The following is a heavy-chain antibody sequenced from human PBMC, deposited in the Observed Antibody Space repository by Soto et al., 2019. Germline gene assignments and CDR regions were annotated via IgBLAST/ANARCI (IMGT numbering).Heavy chain of an antibody. CDR1: GFTFDTFA. CDR2: ISDDGTNK. J-gene: IGHJ4*02. CDR3: ARSRRPTTSFNY. Sequence: QIQLVATGGGVGQPGKSVKLSCAASGFTFDTFAMHWVRQAPGKGLEWVAVISDDGTNKYYADSVRGRLTISRDNSKNTLYLPIDSLTTEDTAVFYCARSRRPTTSFNYWGQGTQVTVSS. V-gene: IGHV3-30-3*01. D-gene: IGHD1-7*01.